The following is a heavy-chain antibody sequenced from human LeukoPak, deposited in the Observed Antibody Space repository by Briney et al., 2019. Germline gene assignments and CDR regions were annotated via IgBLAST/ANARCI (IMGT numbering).Heavy chain of an antibody. D-gene: IGHD5-18*01. CDR1: GGSISSRNW. J-gene: IGHJ5*02. Sequence: SETLSLTCAVSGGSISSRNWWSWVRPPPGKGLEWIGEIYHSGSTNYNPSLKSRVTISVDTSKNQFSLKLSSVTAADTALYYCARGASYGYRMDWFDPWGQGTLVTVSS. V-gene: IGHV4-4*02. CDR3: ARGASYGYRMDWFDP. CDR2: IYHSGST.